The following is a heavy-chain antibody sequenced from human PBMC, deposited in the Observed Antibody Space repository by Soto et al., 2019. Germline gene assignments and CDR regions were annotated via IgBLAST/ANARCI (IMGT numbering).Heavy chain of an antibody. J-gene: IGHJ6*03. CDR3: ARGDCSSTSCYGSPIYYYYYMDV. V-gene: IGHV1-69*02. CDR2: IIPILGIA. Sequence: SVKVSCKASGGTFSSYTISWVRQAPGQGLEWMGRIIPILGIANYAQKFQGRVTITADKSTSTAYMELSSLRSEDTAVYYCARGDCSSTSCYGSPIYYYYYMDVWGKGTTVTVSS. CDR1: GGTFSSYT. D-gene: IGHD2-2*01.